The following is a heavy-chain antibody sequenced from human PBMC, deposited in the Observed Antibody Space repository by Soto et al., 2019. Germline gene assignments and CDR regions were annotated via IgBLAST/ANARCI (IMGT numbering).Heavy chain of an antibody. CDR2: IIPLFRTP. CDR1: GGTFSSYV. Sequence: QVQLVQSGAEVKEPGSSVKVSCQASGGTFSSYVLSWVRQAPGQGLEWMGGIIPLFRTPDYAQKFQGRVTITADESTSTAYMELSSLRSEDTAIYYCARDNGRPQLGGNYYYITDVWGQGTTITVSS. CDR3: ARDNGRPQLGGNYYYITDV. V-gene: IGHV1-69*12. D-gene: IGHD3-3*02. J-gene: IGHJ6*02.